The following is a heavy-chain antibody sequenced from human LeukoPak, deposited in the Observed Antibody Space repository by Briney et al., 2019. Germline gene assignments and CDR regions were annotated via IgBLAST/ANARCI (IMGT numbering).Heavy chain of an antibody. Sequence: SETLSLTCTVSGGSVSSYYCSWIRQPPGKGLEWIGYIYYSGSTNYNPSLKSRVTISVDTSKNQFSLKLSSVTAADTAVYYCARRPGYSSGWSDFDFWGQGTLVTVSS. V-gene: IGHV4-59*08. CDR2: IYYSGST. CDR1: GGSVSSYY. J-gene: IGHJ4*02. CDR3: ARRPGYSSGWSDFDF. D-gene: IGHD6-19*01.